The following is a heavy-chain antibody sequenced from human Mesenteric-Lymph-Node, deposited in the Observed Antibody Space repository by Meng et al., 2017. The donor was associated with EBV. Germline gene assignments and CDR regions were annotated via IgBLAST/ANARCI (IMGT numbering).Heavy chain of an antibody. V-gene: IGHV4-34*01. CDR1: GESFSDHY. CDR2: MNHDGRA. Sequence: VRLQEWGAGLLMPSETRSLSCTFYGESFSDHYWSWIRQPPGKGPEWIGEMNHDGRANYNPSLKRRVTMSVDTSKNQLSLKLSSVTAADTAIYYCARLVVDPIDNWFDPWGQGTLVTVSS. D-gene: IGHD2-15*01. J-gene: IGHJ5*02. CDR3: ARLVVDPIDNWFDP.